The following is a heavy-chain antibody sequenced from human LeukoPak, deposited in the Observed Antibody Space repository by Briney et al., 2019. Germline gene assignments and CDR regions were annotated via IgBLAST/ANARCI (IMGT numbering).Heavy chain of an antibody. J-gene: IGHJ4*02. Sequence: GGSLRLSCAASGFTVSNNYMSLVRQAPGKGLEWVSVIYSGDNTYYVESVKGRFTISRDNSKNTLFLQMNRLRAEDTAVYYCAGRRVLDASFDYWGQGTLVTVSS. CDR2: IYSGDNT. CDR1: GFTVSNNY. D-gene: IGHD3-16*01. CDR3: AGRRVLDASFDY. V-gene: IGHV3-66*02.